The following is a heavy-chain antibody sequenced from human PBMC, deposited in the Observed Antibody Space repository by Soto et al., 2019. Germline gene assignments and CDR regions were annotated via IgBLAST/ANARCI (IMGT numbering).Heavy chain of an antibody. CDR3: ARNSTYYYDSSGYYYHYYFDY. Sequence: PSETLSLTCTVSDGSISSNGYYWGWIRQPPGKGLEWIGEINHSGSTNYNPSLKSRVTISVDTSKNQFSLQLSSVTAADTAVYYCARNSTYYYDSSGYYYHYYFDYWGQGTLVTVSS. J-gene: IGHJ4*02. CDR2: INHSGST. V-gene: IGHV4-39*07. D-gene: IGHD3-22*01. CDR1: DGSISSNGYY.